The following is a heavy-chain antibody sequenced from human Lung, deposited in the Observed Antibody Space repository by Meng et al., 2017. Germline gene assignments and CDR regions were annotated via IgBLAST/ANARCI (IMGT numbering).Heavy chain of an antibody. Sequence: QLQLQHGGEGLLKPSETLSLTCVVSGGSFSDYYWSWIRQPPGKGLEWIGEINHSGSTNYNPSLESRATISVDTSQNNLSLKLSSVTAADSAVYYCARGPTTMAHDFDYWGQGTLVTVSS. J-gene: IGHJ4*02. D-gene: IGHD4-11*01. CDR3: ARGPTTMAHDFDY. CDR2: INHSGST. CDR1: GGSFSDYY. V-gene: IGHV4-34*01.